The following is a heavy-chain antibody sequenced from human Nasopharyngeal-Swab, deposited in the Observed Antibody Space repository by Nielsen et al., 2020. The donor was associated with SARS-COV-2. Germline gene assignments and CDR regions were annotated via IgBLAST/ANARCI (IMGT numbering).Heavy chain of an antibody. CDR3: ARGRSSGWYHYYFDY. D-gene: IGHD6-19*01. J-gene: IGHJ4*02. CDR1: GGSFSGYY. V-gene: IGHV4-34*01. CDR2: INHSGST. Sequence: SETLSLTCAVYGGSFSGYYWNWIRQPPGKGLEWIGEINHSGSTNYNPSLKSQVTISVDTSKNQFSLKLSSVTAADTAVYYCARGRSSGWYHYYFDYWGQGTLVTVSS.